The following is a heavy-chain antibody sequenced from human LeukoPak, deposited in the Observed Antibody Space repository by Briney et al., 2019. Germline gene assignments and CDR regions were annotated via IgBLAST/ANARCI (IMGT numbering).Heavy chain of an antibody. D-gene: IGHD2-21*02. CDR3: AREWPDCGGDCHRWFDP. J-gene: IGHJ5*02. V-gene: IGHV4-38-2*02. CDR2: IYHSGST. Sequence: KSSETLSLTCTVSGYSISSGYYWGWIRQPPGKGLEWIGSIYHSGSTYYNPSLKSRVTISVDTSKNQFSLKLSSVTAADTAVYYCAREWPDCGGDCHRWFDPWGQGTLVTVSS. CDR1: GYSISSGYY.